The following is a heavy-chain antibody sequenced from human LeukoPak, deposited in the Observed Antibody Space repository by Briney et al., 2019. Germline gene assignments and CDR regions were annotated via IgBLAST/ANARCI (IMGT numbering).Heavy chain of an antibody. J-gene: IGHJ4*02. CDR1: GGTFSSYA. CDR2: IIPIFGTA. D-gene: IGHD3-3*01. Sequence: ASVKVSCKASGGTFSSYAISWVRQAPGQGLEWMGGIIPIFGTANYAQKFQGRVTITADESTSTAYMELSSLRSDDTAVYYCARAAIGVAALDYWGQGTLVTVSS. V-gene: IGHV1-69*13. CDR3: ARAAIGVAALDY.